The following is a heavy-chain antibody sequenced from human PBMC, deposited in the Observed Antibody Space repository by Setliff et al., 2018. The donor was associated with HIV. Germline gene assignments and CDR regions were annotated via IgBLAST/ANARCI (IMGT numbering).Heavy chain of an antibody. Sequence: SETLSLTCAVYGGSFSGYYWSWIRQPPGKGLEWIGEINHSGSTNYNPSLNSRVTISVDTSKNQFSLKLSSVTAADTAVYYCAREATYYYDGSGYYYFDYWGRGTLVTVSS. D-gene: IGHD3-22*01. CDR2: INHSGST. CDR3: AREATYYYDGSGYYYFDY. V-gene: IGHV4-34*01. CDR1: GGSFSGYY. J-gene: IGHJ4*02.